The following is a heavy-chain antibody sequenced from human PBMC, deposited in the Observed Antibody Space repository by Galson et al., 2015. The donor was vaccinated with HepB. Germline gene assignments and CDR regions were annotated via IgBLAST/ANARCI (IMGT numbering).Heavy chain of an antibody. Sequence: SLRLSCAASGFTFTNYAMDWVRQAPGKGLQWVSSISNSGGSTYYAASVKGRFTISRDNSKNTLYLQMNSLRAEDTAVYYCAGFDWYDYWGQGTLVTVSS. CDR3: AGFDWYDY. D-gene: IGHD3-9*01. CDR1: GFTFTNYA. V-gene: IGHV3-23*01. CDR2: ISNSGGST. J-gene: IGHJ4*02.